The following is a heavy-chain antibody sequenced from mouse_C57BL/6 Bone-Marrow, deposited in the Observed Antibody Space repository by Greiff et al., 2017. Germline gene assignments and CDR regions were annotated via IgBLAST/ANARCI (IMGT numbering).Heavy chain of an antibody. CDR1: GYTFTSYW. CDR3: ARPYYSNYWYFDV. J-gene: IGHJ1*03. V-gene: IGHV1-55*01. Sequence: QVQLQQPGAELVKPGASVKMSCKASGYTFTSYWITWVKQRPGQGLEWIGDIYPGSGSTNSNEKFNSKATLTVDTSASTAYMQLSSLTSEDSAVYYWARPYYSNYWYFDVWGTGTTVTVSA. D-gene: IGHD2-5*01. CDR2: IYPGSGST.